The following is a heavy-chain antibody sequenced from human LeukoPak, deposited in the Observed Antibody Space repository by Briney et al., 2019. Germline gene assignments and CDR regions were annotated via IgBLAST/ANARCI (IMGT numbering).Heavy chain of an antibody. V-gene: IGHV3-43D*04. CDR1: GFTFDDYA. Sequence: GGSLRLSCAASGFTFDDYAMHWVRQAPGKGLEWVSLISWDGGSTYYADSVKGRFTISSDNSKNSLYLQMNSLRAEDTALYYCAKDSGGDDFWSGYYLDYWGQGTVVTVSS. CDR3: AKDSGGDDFWSGYYLDY. D-gene: IGHD3-3*01. CDR2: ISWDGGST. J-gene: IGHJ4*02.